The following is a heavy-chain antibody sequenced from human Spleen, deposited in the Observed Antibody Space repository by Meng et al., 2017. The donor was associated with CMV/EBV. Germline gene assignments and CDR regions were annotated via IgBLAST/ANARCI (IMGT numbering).Heavy chain of an antibody. CDR3: AGSRPGGGACDY. V-gene: IGHV4-4*07. Sequence: QVQIQESGPGLVKPSETPYLTCIVSGASIKNYNCNWVRQPAGQGLEWIGLIQVIGHTVYNPSLKSRVTVSLDASKSQFSLTLNSVTAADTATYYCAGSRPGGGACDYWGQGILVTVSS. CDR1: GASIKNYN. CDR2: IQVIGHT. D-gene: IGHD3-16*01. J-gene: IGHJ4*02.